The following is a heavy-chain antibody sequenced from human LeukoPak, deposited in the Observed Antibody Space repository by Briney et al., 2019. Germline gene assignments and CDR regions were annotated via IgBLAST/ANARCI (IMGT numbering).Heavy chain of an antibody. CDR2: ISAYNGNT. CDR1: GYTFTSYG. D-gene: IGHD3-3*01. V-gene: IGHV1-18*01. CDR3: ARVLRFLDWFDP. Sequence: APVKVSCKASGYTFTSYGISWVRQAPGQGLEWMGWISAYNGNTNYAQKLQGRVTMTTDTSTSTAYMELRSLRSDDTAVYYCARVLRFLDWFDPWGQGTLVTVSS. J-gene: IGHJ5*02.